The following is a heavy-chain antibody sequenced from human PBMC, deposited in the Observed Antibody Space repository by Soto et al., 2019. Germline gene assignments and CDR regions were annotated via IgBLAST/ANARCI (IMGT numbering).Heavy chain of an antibody. D-gene: IGHD3-10*01. CDR1: GYTFTSYD. Sequence: GASVKVSCKASGYTFTSYDMFWVRQAPGQGLEWMGWINGGNGNTKYSQKFQGRVTFTRDTSASTAYMEVTSLRSEDTAVYYCARDWYYGSGSLLYWGQGTLVTVSS. V-gene: IGHV1-3*01. CDR3: ARDWYYGSGSLLY. J-gene: IGHJ4*02. CDR2: INGGNGNT.